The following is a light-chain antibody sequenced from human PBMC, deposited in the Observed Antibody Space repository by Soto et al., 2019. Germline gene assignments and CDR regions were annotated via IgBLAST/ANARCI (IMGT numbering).Light chain of an antibody. CDR2: DTS. V-gene: IGKV3-11*01. Sequence: EIVLTQSPATLSLSPGERATLSCRTSQTIRGLLNWYQQRPGQAPRLLIYDTSNRVTDIPARFSGSGSGTDFILTISSLDPEDFGVYFCQHRHNWPITFGQGTRLDIK. J-gene: IGKJ5*01. CDR1: QTIRGL. CDR3: QHRHNWPIT.